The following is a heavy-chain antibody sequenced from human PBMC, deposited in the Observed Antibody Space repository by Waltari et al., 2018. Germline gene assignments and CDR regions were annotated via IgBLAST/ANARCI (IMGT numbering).Heavy chain of an antibody. J-gene: IGHJ6*02. CDR1: GGTFSRYT. D-gene: IGHD4-17*01. Sequence: QVQLVQSGAEVKKPGSSVKVSCTASGGTFSRYTISWVRQAPGQGLEWMGRIIPILGIANYAQKFQGRVTITADKSTSTAYMELSSLRSEDTAVYYCASGPGNDYGDMDVWGQGTTVTVSS. CDR3: ASGPGNDYGDMDV. V-gene: IGHV1-69*02. CDR2: IIPILGIA.